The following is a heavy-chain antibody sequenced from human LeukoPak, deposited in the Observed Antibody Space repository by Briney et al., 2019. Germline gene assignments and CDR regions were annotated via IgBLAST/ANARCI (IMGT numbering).Heavy chain of an antibody. CDR2: IYSGGST. Sequence: PGGSLRLSCAASGFTVSSNYMSWVRQAPGKGLEWGSVIYSGGSTYYADSVKGRFTISRDNSKNTLYLQMNSLRAEDTAVYYCARGAYYYYMDVWGKGTTVTVSS. J-gene: IGHJ6*03. CDR3: ARGAYYYYMDV. CDR1: GFTVSSNY. V-gene: IGHV3-53*01.